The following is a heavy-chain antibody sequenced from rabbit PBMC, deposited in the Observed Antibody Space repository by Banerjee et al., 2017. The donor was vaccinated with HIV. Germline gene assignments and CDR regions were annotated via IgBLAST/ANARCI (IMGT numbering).Heavy chain of an antibody. J-gene: IGHJ4*01. D-gene: IGHD7-1*01. CDR2: IGSSTGST. V-gene: IGHV1S45*01. Sequence: QEQLEESGGDLVKPGASLTLTCTASGLDFSSSYWICWVRQAPGKGLEWIGCIGSSTGSTYYASWAKGRFTISKTSSTTVTLQMTSLTAADTATYFCAREDGVGSGYAGYAALWGPGTLVTVS. CDR3: AREDGVGSGYAGYAAL. CDR1: GLDFSSSYW.